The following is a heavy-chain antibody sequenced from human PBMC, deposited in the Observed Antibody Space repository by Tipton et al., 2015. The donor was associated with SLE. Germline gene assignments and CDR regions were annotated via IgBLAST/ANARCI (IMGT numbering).Heavy chain of an antibody. CDR2: MRYDGGSQ. V-gene: IGHV3-30*02. CDR1: GFTFSNYG. D-gene: IGHD2-2*01. CDR3: AKDGSERCSSTNYMYFDY. J-gene: IGHJ4*02. Sequence: SLRLSCAASGFTFSNYGMHWVRQAPGKGLEWVAFMRYDGGSQYYADSVKGRFTISRDDSKNTLYLQTNSLRTDDTAVYYCAKDGSERCSSTNYMYFDYWGQGTLVTVSS.